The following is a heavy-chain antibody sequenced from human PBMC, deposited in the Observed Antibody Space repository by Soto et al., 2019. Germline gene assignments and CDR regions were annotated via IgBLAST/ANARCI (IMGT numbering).Heavy chain of an antibody. CDR1: GYTFTSYD. V-gene: IGHV1-8*01. D-gene: IGHD2-2*01. CDR2: MNPNSGNT. Sequence: GASVKVSCKASGYTFTSYDINWVRQATGQGLEWMGWMNPNSGNTGYAQKFQGRVTMTRNTSISTAYMELSSLRSEDTAVYYCATSGGCSSTSCYFARKGNWFAPWGQGTLVTVSS. J-gene: IGHJ5*02. CDR3: ATSGGCSSTSCYFARKGNWFAP.